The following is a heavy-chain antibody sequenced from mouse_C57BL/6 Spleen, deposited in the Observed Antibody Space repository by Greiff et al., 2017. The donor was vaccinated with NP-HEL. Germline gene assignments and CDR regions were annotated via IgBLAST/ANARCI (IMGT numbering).Heavy chain of an antibody. CDR2: ISSGGSYT. CDR1: GFTFSSYG. CDR3: ARHYYGSTDFDY. V-gene: IGHV5-6*01. Sequence: EVHLVESGGDLVKPGGSLKLSCAASGFTFSSYGMSWVRQTPDKRLEWVATISSGGSYTYYPDSVKGRFTISRDNAKNTLYLQMSSLKSEDTAMYYCARHYYGSTDFDYWGQGTTLTVSS. D-gene: IGHD1-1*01. J-gene: IGHJ2*01.